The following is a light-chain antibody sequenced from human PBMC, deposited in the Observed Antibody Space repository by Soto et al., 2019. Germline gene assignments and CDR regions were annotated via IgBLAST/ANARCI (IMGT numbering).Light chain of an antibody. J-gene: IGKJ4*02. CDR3: QQRTNWPPT. Sequence: EIVLTQSPATLSLSPGERVTLSCRASQSVRNDLVWYHQRPGQAPRLLIYSASNRATDIPARFSGSGSGTDFTLTISSLEPEDFAVYYCQQRTNWPPTFGGGTKVEMK. CDR1: QSVRND. CDR2: SAS. V-gene: IGKV3-11*01.